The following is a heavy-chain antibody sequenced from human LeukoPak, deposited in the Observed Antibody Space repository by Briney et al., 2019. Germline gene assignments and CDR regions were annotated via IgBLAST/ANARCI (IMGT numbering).Heavy chain of an antibody. D-gene: IGHD5-24*01. J-gene: IGHJ4*02. CDR2: IYYSGST. CDR1: GGSISSYY. CDR3: ASGTMALIDY. V-gene: IGHV4-59*01. Sequence: SETLSLTCTVSGGSISSYYWSWIRQPPGKGLEWIGYIYYSGSTNYNPSLESRVTISVDTSKNQFSLKLCSVTAADTAVYYCASGTMALIDYWGQGTLVTVSS.